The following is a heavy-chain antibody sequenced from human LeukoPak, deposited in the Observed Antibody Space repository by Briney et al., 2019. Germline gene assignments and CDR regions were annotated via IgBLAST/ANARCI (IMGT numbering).Heavy chain of an antibody. CDR1: EFTFSTYA. CDR3: AKDTSIYYDILTGYYGIDY. V-gene: IGHV3-30*02. D-gene: IGHD3-9*01. J-gene: IGHJ4*02. Sequence: GGSLRLSCAASEFTFSTYAMHWVRQPPGKGLEWVSFIRYDGSNKYYEDSVKGRFTISRDNSKNTVHLQMNSLRAEDTAVYYCAKDTSIYYDILTGYYGIDYWGQGTLVTVSS. CDR2: IRYDGSNK.